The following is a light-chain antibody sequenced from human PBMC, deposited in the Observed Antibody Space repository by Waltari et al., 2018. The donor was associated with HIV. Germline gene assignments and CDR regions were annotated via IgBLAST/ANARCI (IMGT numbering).Light chain of an antibody. CDR2: DFS. J-gene: IGLJ2*01. CDR1: STDVGGFNY. CDR3: CSYASSGTVL. Sequence: HSVLTQPASLSGSLGQSITISCLGSSTDVGGFNYVSWYQQSADKAPRLVIYDFSNRPSGVSGRFSGSKSGSAASLTISGLQPEDEADYYCCSYASSGTVLFGGGTRLTVL. V-gene: IGLV2-14*03.